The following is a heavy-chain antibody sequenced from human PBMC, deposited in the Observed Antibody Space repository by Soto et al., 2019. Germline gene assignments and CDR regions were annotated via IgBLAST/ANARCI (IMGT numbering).Heavy chain of an antibody. CDR1: GFKFSNYA. CDR2: ISATGGGT. Sequence: GSLRLSGAASGFKFSNYARIWVLQAPWKGLEWVSLISATGGGTYYADSVKGRFTISRDNSHNTLYLQVHSLTAEDTAVYYCAKDRRAGGNSAFYFDFWGQGAQVTVSS. V-gene: IGHV3-23*01. CDR3: AKDRRAGGNSAFYFDF. J-gene: IGHJ4*02. D-gene: IGHD3-16*01.